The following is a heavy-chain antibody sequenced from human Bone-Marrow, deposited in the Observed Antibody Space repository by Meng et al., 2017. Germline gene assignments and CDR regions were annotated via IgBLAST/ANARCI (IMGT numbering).Heavy chain of an antibody. CDR2: ISAYNGNT. D-gene: IGHD6-13*01. V-gene: IGHV1-18*01. Sequence: ASVKVSCKASGYTFTSYGISWVRQAPGQGLEWMGWISAYNGNTNYAQKLQGRVTMTTDTSTSTAYMELRGLRSDDTAVYYCARYGPGYSSSWYDFDYWGQGTLVTVSS. CDR1: GYTFTSYG. CDR3: ARYGPGYSSSWYDFDY. J-gene: IGHJ4*02.